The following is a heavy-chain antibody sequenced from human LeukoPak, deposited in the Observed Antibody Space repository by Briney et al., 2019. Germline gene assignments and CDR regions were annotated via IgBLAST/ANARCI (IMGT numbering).Heavy chain of an antibody. CDR3: ARGRKASMALRYFDWLKNEDDY. D-gene: IGHD3-9*01. CDR1: GYTFTSYD. CDR2: MNPNSGNT. Sequence: ASVKVSCKASGYTFTSYDINWVRQATGQGLEWMGWMNPNSGNTGYAQKFQGRVTMTRNTSISTAYMELSSLRSEDTAVYYCARGRKASMALRYFDWLKNEDDYWGQGTLVTVSS. V-gene: IGHV1-8*01. J-gene: IGHJ4*02.